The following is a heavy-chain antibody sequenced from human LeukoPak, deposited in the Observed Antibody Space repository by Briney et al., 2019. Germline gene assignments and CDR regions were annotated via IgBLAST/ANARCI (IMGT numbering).Heavy chain of an antibody. D-gene: IGHD5-18*01. Sequence: SETLSLTCTVSGDSIRSSDYYWGWIRQPPGKGLGWIANIYYSGTTYYNPSLKSRVTISVDTSKNQFSLSLRSVTAADTAVYFCARNRRGYSYGTLYYFDYWGQGTLVTVSS. CDR1: GDSIRSSDYY. V-gene: IGHV4-39*01. J-gene: IGHJ4*02. CDR3: ARNRRGYSYGTLYYFDY. CDR2: IYYSGTT.